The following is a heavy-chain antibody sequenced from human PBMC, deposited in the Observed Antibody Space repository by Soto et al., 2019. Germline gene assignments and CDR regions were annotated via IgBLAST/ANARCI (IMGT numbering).Heavy chain of an antibody. CDR3: ARDREPRVGATPYNAFDI. J-gene: IGHJ3*02. Sequence: QVQLQESGPGLVKPSGTLSLTCAFSGGSISSSNLWSWVRQPPGKGLEWIGELYHSGSTNYNPSLKSRVTISVDKSNHHFSLKLSSVNAADTSVYYCARDREPRVGATPYNAFDIWGQGTMVTVSS. CDR2: LYHSGST. V-gene: IGHV4-4*02. D-gene: IGHD1-26*01. CDR1: GGSISSSNL.